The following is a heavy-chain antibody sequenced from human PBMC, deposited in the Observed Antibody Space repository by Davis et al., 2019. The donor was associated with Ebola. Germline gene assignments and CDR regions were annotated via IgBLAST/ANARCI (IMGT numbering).Heavy chain of an antibody. CDR2: INGGNGNT. CDR1: GGTFSTYA. CDR3: ARVYYDILTGYNNWFDP. V-gene: IGHV1-3*01. Sequence: AASVKVSCKPSGGTFSTYAISWVRQAPGQRLEWMGLINGGNGNTKYSQKFEGRVAITRDTSATTAYMELSSLRSEDTAVYYCARVYYDILTGYNNWFDPWGQGTLVAVSS. J-gene: IGHJ5*02. D-gene: IGHD3-9*01.